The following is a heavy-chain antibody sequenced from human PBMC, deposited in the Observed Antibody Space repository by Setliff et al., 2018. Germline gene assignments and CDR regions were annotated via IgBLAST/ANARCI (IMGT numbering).Heavy chain of an antibody. CDR2: VYYSGTA. V-gene: IGHV4-59*12. Sequence: KPSETLSLTCTVSGGSISSYYWSWIRQPPGKGLEFIGYVYYSGTANYSPSLRSRLTISVDTSKNQFSLKLSSVTAADTAVYYCARGRNVAARLLDSWGQGARVTVSS. CDR1: GGSISSYY. J-gene: IGHJ4*02. CDR3: ARGRNVAARLLDS. D-gene: IGHD6-6*01.